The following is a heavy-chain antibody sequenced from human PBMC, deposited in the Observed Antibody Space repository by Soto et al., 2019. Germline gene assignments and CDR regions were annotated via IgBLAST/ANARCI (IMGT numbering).Heavy chain of an antibody. Sequence: EVQLVESGGGLVQPGGSLKLSCAASGFTFSGSAMQWVRQASGKWLEWVGRIRSKANSYATAYAASVKGRFTISRDDSKNTAYLQMNSLKTEDTAVYYCTRQGPEGYWGQGTLVTVSS. CDR1: GFTFSGSA. CDR2: IRSKANSYAT. V-gene: IGHV3-73*02. CDR3: TRQGPEGY. J-gene: IGHJ4*02.